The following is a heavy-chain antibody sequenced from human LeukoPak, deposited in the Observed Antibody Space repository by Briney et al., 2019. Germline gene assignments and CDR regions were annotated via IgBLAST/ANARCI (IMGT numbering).Heavy chain of an antibody. V-gene: IGHV4-34*01. CDR1: GGSFSGYY. Sequence: SETLSLTCAVYGGSFSGYYWSWIRQPPGKGLEWIGEINHSGSTNYNPSLKNRVTISVDTSKNQFSLKLSSVTAADTAVYYCARAPYYYDSSGPTGFQHWGQGTLVTVSS. J-gene: IGHJ1*01. CDR2: INHSGST. D-gene: IGHD3-22*01. CDR3: ARAPYYYDSSGPTGFQH.